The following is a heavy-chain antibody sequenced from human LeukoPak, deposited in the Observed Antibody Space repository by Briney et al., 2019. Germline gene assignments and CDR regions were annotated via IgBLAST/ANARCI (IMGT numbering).Heavy chain of an antibody. Sequence: GGSLRLSCAASGFTFSSYRMNWVRQAPGKGLEWDSYISSSSSTIYYADSVKGRFTISRDNAKNSLYLQMNSLRDEDTAVYYCARDLYCSSTSCFDYYGVDVWGQGTTVTVSS. J-gene: IGHJ6*02. V-gene: IGHV3-48*02. CDR3: ARDLYCSSTSCFDYYGVDV. CDR1: GFTFSSYR. D-gene: IGHD2-2*01. CDR2: ISSSSSTI.